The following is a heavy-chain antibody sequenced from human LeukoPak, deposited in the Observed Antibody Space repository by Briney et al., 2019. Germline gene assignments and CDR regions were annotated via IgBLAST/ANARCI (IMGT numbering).Heavy chain of an antibody. D-gene: IGHD6-19*01. V-gene: IGHV3-23*01. J-gene: IGHJ2*01. CDR1: GFTFSSYA. Sequence: PGGSLRLSCAASGFTFSSYAMSWVRQAPGKGLEWVSGINDSGGGTNYADSVRGRFTISRDNSKNTLYLQMNSLRAEDTAVYYCAKAKQWLVRWYFDLWGRGTLVTVSS. CDR3: AKAKQWLVRWYFDL. CDR2: INDSGGGT.